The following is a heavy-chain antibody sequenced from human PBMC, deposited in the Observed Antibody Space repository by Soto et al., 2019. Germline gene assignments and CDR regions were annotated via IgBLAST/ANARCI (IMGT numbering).Heavy chain of an antibody. CDR1: GFTFSSYA. D-gene: IGHD6-19*01. Sequence: PGGSLRLSCSASGFTFSSYAMHWVRQAPGKGLEYVSAISSNGGSTYYADSVKGRFTISRDNSKNTLYLQMSSLRAEDTAVYYRVKGTIAVAGTWNYYYGMDVWGQGTTVTVSS. CDR3: VKGTIAVAGTWNYYYGMDV. V-gene: IGHV3-64D*06. CDR2: ISSNGGST. J-gene: IGHJ6*02.